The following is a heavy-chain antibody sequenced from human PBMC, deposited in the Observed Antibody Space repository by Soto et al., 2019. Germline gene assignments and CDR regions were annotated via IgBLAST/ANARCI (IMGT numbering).Heavy chain of an antibody. CDR2: IIPIFGTA. V-gene: IGHV1-69*05. CDR3: ARERMNSGAGDY. D-gene: IGHD2-15*01. Sequence: SVKVSCKASGGTFSSYAISWVRQAPGQGLEWMGGIIPIFGTANYAQKLQGRVTMTTDTSTSTAYMELRSLRSDDTAVYYCARERMNSGAGDYWGQGTLVTVSS. J-gene: IGHJ4*02. CDR1: GGTFSSYA.